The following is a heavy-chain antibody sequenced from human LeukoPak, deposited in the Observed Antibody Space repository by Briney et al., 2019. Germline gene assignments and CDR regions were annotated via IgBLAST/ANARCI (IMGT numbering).Heavy chain of an antibody. CDR3: ATGYGDYVRYYFDY. D-gene: IGHD4-17*01. CDR2: IIPIFGTA. Sequence: GASVKVSCKASGGTFISYAISWVRQAPGQGLEWMGGIIPIFGTANYAQKFQGKVTITADESTSTAYMELSSLRSEDTAVYYCATGYGDYVRYYFDYWGQGTLVTVSS. CDR1: GGTFISYA. J-gene: IGHJ4*02. V-gene: IGHV1-69*13.